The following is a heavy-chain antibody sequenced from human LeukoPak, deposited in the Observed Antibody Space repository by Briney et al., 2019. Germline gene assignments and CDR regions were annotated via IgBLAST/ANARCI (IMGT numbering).Heavy chain of an antibody. D-gene: IGHD3-9*01. CDR1: GFTFNNYA. CDR3: AKDRRYFDWLLGGYFDY. J-gene: IGHJ4*02. Sequence: GGSLRLSCAASGFTFNNYAINWVRQAPGKGLEWVSGISDDGGSTNYADSVKGRFTVSRDNSKNTLFLQMDSLRAEDTAVYYCAKDRRYFDWLLGGYFDYWGQGTLVTVSS. CDR2: ISDDGGST. V-gene: IGHV3-23*01.